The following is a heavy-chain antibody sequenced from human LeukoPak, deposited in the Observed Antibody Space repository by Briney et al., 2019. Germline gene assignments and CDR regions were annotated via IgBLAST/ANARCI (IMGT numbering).Heavy chain of an antibody. D-gene: IGHD3-22*01. CDR3: ARDTMNYFDY. CDR2: IYSGGST. V-gene: IGHV3-53*01. Sequence: GESLRLSCAASACTVCSNHMSWVREAPGKGLEWVSVIYSGGSTYYADSVKGRFTISRDNSKNTLYLQMNSLRAEDTAVYYCARDTMNYFDYWGQGTLVTVSS. CDR1: ACTVCSNH. J-gene: IGHJ4*02.